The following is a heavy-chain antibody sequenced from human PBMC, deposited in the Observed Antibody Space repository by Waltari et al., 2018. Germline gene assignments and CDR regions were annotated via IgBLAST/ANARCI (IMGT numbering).Heavy chain of an antibody. J-gene: IGHJ4*02. V-gene: IGHV3-30*02. CDR3: AKDMEMATPTNFDY. CDR1: GFTFSSYG. CDR2: IRYDGSNK. Sequence: QVQLVESGGGVVQPGGSLRLSCAASGFTFSSYGMHWVRKAPGKGLEWVAFIRYDGSNKYYADSVKGRFTISRDNSKNTLYLQMNSLRAEDTAVYYCAKDMEMATPTNFDYWGQGTLVTVSS. D-gene: IGHD5-12*01.